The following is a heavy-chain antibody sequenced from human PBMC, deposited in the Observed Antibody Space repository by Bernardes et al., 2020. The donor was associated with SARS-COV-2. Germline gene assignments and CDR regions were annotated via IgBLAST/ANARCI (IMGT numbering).Heavy chain of an antibody. CDR3: ARSHYYDSSGYHD. J-gene: IGHJ4*02. V-gene: IGHV1-18*04. CDR2: ISAYNGNT. CDR1: GYTFTSYG. D-gene: IGHD3-22*01. Sequence: ASVKVSCKASGYTFTSYGINWVRQAPGQGLEWMGWISAYNGNTNSAQKLQGRVTMTTDTSTSTAYMELRSLRSDDTAVYYCARSHYYDSSGYHDWGQGTLVTVSS.